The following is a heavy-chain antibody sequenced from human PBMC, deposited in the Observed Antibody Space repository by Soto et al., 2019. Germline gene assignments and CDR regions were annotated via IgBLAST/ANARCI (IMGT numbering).Heavy chain of an antibody. Sequence: VQLVESGGGLVQPGRSLRLSCAASGFTFDDYAMHWVRQAPGKGLEWVSGIAWDGGSTGYADSVKGRFTISRDNPKNPVYLQINSEGAEDTPLYYGAKFRSAGVGSGRHVWAQGTTVPLP. CDR1: GFTFDDYA. D-gene: IGHD3-10*01. V-gene: IGHV3-9*01. J-gene: IGHJ6*02. CDR3: AKFRSAGVGSGRHV. CDR2: IAWDGGST.